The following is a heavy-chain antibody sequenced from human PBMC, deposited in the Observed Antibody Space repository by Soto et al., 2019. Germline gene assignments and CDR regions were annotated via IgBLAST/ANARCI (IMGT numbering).Heavy chain of an antibody. CDR3: AKDLKVSGGFHGSLNYYYGMDV. J-gene: IGHJ6*02. CDR1: GFSFSNHG. Sequence: GGSLRLSCAASGFSFSNHGMQWVRQAPGKGLEWVAVISYDGNVKYYTDSVKGRFTISRDNSQSTLFLQMDSLRPEDAAVYYCAKDLKVSGGFHGSLNYYYGMDVWGQGTTVTVSS. V-gene: IGHV3-30*18. D-gene: IGHD3-10*01. CDR2: ISYDGNVK.